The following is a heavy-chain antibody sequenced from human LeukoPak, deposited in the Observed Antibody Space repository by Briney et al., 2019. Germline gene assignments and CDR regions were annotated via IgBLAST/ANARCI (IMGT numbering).Heavy chain of an antibody. D-gene: IGHD6-13*01. Sequence: SETLSLTCAVYGGSFSGYYWSWIRQPPGKGLEWIGEINHSGSTNYNPSLKSRVTISVDTSKNQFSLKLSSVTAADTAVYYCVREGRSSRWDDWYFDLWGRGTLVTVSS. CDR2: INHSGST. V-gene: IGHV4-34*01. J-gene: IGHJ2*01. CDR3: VREGRSSRWDDWYFDL. CDR1: GGSFSGYY.